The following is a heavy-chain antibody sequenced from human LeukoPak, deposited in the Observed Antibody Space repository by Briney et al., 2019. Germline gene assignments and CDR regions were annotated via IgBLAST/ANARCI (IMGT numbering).Heavy chain of an antibody. J-gene: IGHJ4*02. CDR2: LSPGGST. CDR3: ARIMLSWGEFDC. V-gene: IGHV4-39*07. Sequence: SETLSLTCTVSGGSISSSNHYWGWIRQPPGKGLEWIGSLSPGGSTYYNPSLKSRGIISVETSKNQFSLKLSSVTAADTAVYYCARIMLSWGEFDCWGQGTLVTVSS. D-gene: IGHD3-16*01. CDR1: GGSISSSNHY.